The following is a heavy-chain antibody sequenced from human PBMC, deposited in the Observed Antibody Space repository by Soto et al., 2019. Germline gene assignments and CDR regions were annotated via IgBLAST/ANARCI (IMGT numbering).Heavy chain of an antibody. CDR2: IIPISGTA. D-gene: IGHD2-2*01. CDR1: GGTFSSYA. V-gene: IGHV1-69*01. Sequence: QVQLVQSGDEVKKPGSSVKVSCKASGGTFSSYAISWVRQAPGQGLEWMGGIIPISGTANYAQKFQGRVTITADESTSTAYMELSRLRSEDTAVYYCARSQGSSTSLEIYYYYYYGMDVRGQGTTVTVSS. J-gene: IGHJ6*02. CDR3: ARSQGSSTSLEIYYYYYYGMDV.